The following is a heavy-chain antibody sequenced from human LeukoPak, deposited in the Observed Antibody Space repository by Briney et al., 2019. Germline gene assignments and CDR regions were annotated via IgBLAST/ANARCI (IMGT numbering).Heavy chain of an antibody. Sequence: GGSLRLSCAASEFSVSNYWMTWVRQAPGKALEWVANINQDGSEKYYVDSVKGRFTISRDNAKKSLWLQMNSLRAEDTAVYYCAKQGVTLVRGILSYGMDVWGQGTSVSVSS. D-gene: IGHD3-10*01. CDR1: EFSVSNYW. V-gene: IGHV3-7*01. CDR3: AKQGVTLVRGILSYGMDV. J-gene: IGHJ6*02. CDR2: INQDGSEK.